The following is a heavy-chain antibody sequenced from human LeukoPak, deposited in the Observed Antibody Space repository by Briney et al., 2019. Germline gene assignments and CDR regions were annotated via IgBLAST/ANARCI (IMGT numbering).Heavy chain of an antibody. CDR2: INQDGSEE. Sequence: GGSLRLSCAASGFTFSNYWMSWVRQASGKGLEWVAHINQDGSEEHYMDSVKARFIISRDNAKNSLSLQMDSLRAEDTAVYYCVRDGGVSGYDLLDYWGQGTLVTVSS. J-gene: IGHJ4*02. D-gene: IGHD5-12*01. CDR3: VRDGGVSGYDLLDY. V-gene: IGHV3-7*01. CDR1: GFTFSNYW.